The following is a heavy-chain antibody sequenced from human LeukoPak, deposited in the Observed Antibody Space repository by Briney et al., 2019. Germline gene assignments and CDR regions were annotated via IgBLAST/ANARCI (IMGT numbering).Heavy chain of an antibody. D-gene: IGHD2-2*02. Sequence: SETLSLTCTVSGGSISSSSYYWGWIRQPPGQGLEWIGSIYYSGSTYYNPSLKSRVTISVDTSKNQFSLKLSSVTAADTAVYYCARGSPGEDIVVVPAAIRVNFDYWGQGTLVTVSS. J-gene: IGHJ4*02. CDR1: GGSISSSSYY. V-gene: IGHV4-39*01. CDR2: IYYSGST. CDR3: ARGSPGEDIVVVPAAIRVNFDY.